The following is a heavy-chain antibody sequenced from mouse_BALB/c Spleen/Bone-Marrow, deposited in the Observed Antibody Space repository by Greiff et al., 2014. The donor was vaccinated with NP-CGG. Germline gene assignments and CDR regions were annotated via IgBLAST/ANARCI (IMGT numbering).Heavy chain of an antibody. Sequence: AQLQQSGAELVRPGASVKLSCKASGYTFTSYWINWVKQRPGQGLEWIGNIYPSDSYTNYNQKFKDKATLTVDKSSSTAYMQLSSPTSEDSAVYYCTRSGGYYFDYWGQGTTLTVSS. CDR3: TRSGGYYFDY. CDR2: IYPSDSYT. J-gene: IGHJ2*01. CDR1: GYTFTSYW. V-gene: IGHV1-69*02.